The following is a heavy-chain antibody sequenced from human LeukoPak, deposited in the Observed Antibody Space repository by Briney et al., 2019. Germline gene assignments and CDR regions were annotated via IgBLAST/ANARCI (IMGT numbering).Heavy chain of an antibody. CDR1: GFTFRSYA. Sequence: GGSLRLSCAASGFTFRSYAMHWVRQAPGKGLEWVAVISYDGSNKYYADSVKGRFTISRDNSKNTLYLQMNSLRAEDTAVYYCARQPLDYSSSWFDPWGQGTLVTVSS. J-gene: IGHJ5*02. CDR3: ARQPLDYSSSWFDP. CDR2: ISYDGSNK. V-gene: IGHV3-30*04. D-gene: IGHD6-13*01.